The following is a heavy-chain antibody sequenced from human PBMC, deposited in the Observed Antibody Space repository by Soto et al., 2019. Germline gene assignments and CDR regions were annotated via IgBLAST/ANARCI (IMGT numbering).Heavy chain of an antibody. Sequence: EVQLLESGGGLVQPGGSLRLSCAASGFTFSSHVMNWVRQAPGKGMEWVAAISGGGGTTFYGDSVEGQFTMSRDNSKNTLFMQINRLRAADPAVYYCARLPRAPPPHDYGMDVWGQGNTVTVSS. CDR2: ISGGGGTT. J-gene: IGHJ6*02. CDR1: GFTFSSHV. V-gene: IGHV3-23*01. CDR3: ARLPRAPPPHDYGMDV. D-gene: IGHD2-15*01.